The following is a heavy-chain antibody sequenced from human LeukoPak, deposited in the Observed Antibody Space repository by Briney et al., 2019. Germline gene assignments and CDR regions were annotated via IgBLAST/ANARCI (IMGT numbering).Heavy chain of an antibody. CDR1: GGSISSNKYY. CDR3: ARHHSSGWNNWFDP. D-gene: IGHD6-19*01. Sequence: SEALSLTCTVSGGSISSNKYYWGWIRQPPGKGLEWIGSIYYSGSTYYNPTLKSRVTIFVDTSKNQFSLKLSSVTAADTAVYYCARHHSSGWNNWFDPWGQGTLVTVSS. V-gene: IGHV4-39*01. CDR2: IYYSGST. J-gene: IGHJ5*02.